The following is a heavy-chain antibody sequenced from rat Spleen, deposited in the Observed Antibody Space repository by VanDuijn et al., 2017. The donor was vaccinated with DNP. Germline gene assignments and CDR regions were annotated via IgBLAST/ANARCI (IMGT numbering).Heavy chain of an antibody. CDR2: IIHDGSRT. D-gene: IGHD1-12*01. J-gene: IGHJ2*01. Sequence: EVQLVESGGGLVQPGRSLKLSCATSGFTFGDYYMSWVRQAPTGGLEWVATIIHDGSRTYYGDSVKGRFTISRDNTKSTLYLQMDSLRSEDTATYYCSTLNYYASLSGYFDYWGQGVMVTVSS. CDR3: STLNYYASLSGYFDY. CDR1: GFTFGDYY. V-gene: IGHV5S10*01.